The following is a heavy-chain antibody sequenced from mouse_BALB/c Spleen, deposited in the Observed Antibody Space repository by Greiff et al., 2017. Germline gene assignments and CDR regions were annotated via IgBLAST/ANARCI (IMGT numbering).Heavy chain of an antibody. V-gene: IGHV1-54*01. CDR3: AREGVITDY. CDR2: INPGSGGT. J-gene: IGHJ2*01. D-gene: IGHD2-4*01. Sequence: QVQLQQSGAELVRPGTSVKVSCKASGYAFTNYLIEWVKQRPGQGLEWIGVINPGSGGTNYNEKFKGKATLTADKSSSTAYMQLSSLTSDDSAVYFCAREGVITDYWGQGTTLTVSS. CDR1: GYAFTNYL.